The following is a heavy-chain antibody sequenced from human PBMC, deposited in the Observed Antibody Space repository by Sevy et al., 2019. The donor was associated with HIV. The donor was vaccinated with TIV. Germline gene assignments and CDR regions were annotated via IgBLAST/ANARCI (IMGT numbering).Heavy chain of an antibody. CDR2: IRSKAYGGTT. CDR1: GFTFGDYA. CDR3: TKGPHYDILTGYYANGYFQH. J-gene: IGHJ1*01. D-gene: IGHD3-9*01. V-gene: IGHV3-49*03. Sequence: GGSLRLSCTASGFTFGDYAMSWFRQAPGKGLEWVGFIRSKAYGGTTEYAASVKGRFTISRDDSKSIAYLQMNSLKTEDTAVYYCTKGPHYDILTGYYANGYFQHWGQRTLVTVSS.